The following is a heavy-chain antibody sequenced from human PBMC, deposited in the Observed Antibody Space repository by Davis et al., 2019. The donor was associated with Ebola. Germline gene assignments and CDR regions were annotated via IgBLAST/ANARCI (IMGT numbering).Heavy chain of an antibody. V-gene: IGHV1-24*01. D-gene: IGHD3-3*01. Sequence: ASVKVSCKVSGYTLTELSMHWAQQAPGKGLEWMGGFDPEDGETIYAQKFQGRVTMTEDTSTDTAYMELSSLRSEDTAVYYCARAGRRFLEWYLHYFDYWGQGTLVTVSS. J-gene: IGHJ4*02. CDR1: GYTLTELS. CDR3: ARAGRRFLEWYLHYFDY. CDR2: FDPEDGET.